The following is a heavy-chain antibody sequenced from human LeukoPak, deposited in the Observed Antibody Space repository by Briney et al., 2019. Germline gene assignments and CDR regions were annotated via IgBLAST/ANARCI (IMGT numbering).Heavy chain of an antibody. D-gene: IGHD3-22*01. J-gene: IGHJ4*02. V-gene: IGHV4-34*01. Sequence: SETLSLTCAVSGDSFSYNYWIWVRQPPGKGLEWIGDINHSGRVNYRPSLKSRVTISADTSKSQFSLKLNAVTAADTAVYYCARGLGPMSPSLDYWGQGSLVTVSS. CDR3: ARGLGPMSPSLDY. CDR2: INHSGRV. CDR1: GDSFSYNY.